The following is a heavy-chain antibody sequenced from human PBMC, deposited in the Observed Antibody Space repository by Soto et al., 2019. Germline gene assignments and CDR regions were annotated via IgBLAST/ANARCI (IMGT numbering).Heavy chain of an antibody. J-gene: IGHJ5*02. CDR2: IYHSGST. CDR1: GGSISSSNW. Sequence: PSETLSLTCAVSGGSISSSNWWSWVRQPPGKGLEWIGEIYHSGSTNYNPSLKSRVTISVDKSKNQFSLKLSSVTAADTAVYYCARDRGGYSNLNWFDTWGQGTLVTVSS. V-gene: IGHV4-4*02. D-gene: IGHD4-4*01. CDR3: ARDRGGYSNLNWFDT.